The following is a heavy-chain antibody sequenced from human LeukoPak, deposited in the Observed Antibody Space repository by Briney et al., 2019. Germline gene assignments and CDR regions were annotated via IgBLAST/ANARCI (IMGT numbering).Heavy chain of an antibody. J-gene: IGHJ4*02. CDR1: GFTFSSYS. CDR2: ISSSSSTI. CDR3: ARDLVDSSGWCESIKLHY. V-gene: IGHV3-48*01. D-gene: IGHD6-19*01. Sequence: GGSLRLSCAASGFTFSSYSMNWVRQAPGKGLEWVSYISSSSSTIYYADSVKGRFTISRDNAKNSLYLQMNSLRAEDTAVYYCARDLVDSSGWCESIKLHYWGQGTLVTVSS.